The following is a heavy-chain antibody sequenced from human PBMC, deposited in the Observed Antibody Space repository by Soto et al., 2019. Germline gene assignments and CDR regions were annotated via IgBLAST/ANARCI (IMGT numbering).Heavy chain of an antibody. CDR3: VSGDTWGAIFAS. J-gene: IGHJ4*02. V-gene: IGHV4-31*03. D-gene: IGHD4-17*01. CDR2: IYFSGST. Sequence: QVQLQESGPGLVEPSQTLSLTCTVSGASINSGGYYWNWIRQLPGKGLEWIGYIYFSGSTYYNPSLESRVTISPDTSQNQFSLKLSSVIAADTAVYYCVSGDTWGAIFASWGQGTLVTVSS. CDR1: GASINSGGYY.